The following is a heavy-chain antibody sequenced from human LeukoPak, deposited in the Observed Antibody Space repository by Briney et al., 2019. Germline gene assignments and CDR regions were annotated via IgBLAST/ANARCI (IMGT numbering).Heavy chain of an antibody. CDR1: GGSISSSSYY. Sequence: SETLSLTCTVSGGSISSSSYYWGWIRQPPGKVLEWIGSIYYSGSTYYNPSLKSRVTISVDTSKNQFSLKLSSVTAADTAVYYCASEGSAWRVYWFDPWGQGTLVTVSS. V-gene: IGHV4-39*07. CDR3: ASEGSAWRVYWFDP. J-gene: IGHJ5*02. D-gene: IGHD3-3*01. CDR2: IYYSGST.